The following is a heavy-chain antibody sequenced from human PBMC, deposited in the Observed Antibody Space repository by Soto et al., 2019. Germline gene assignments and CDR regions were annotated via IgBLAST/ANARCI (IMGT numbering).Heavy chain of an antibody. CDR2: IIPMFPTT. D-gene: IGHD2-21*01. J-gene: IGHJ4*02. CDR1: GDTFGRNA. Sequence: QVQLVQSGAEVKRPGSSVKVSCKASGDTFGRNAIHWVRQAPGQGLEWMGGIIPMFPTTNYAQKFKGRLTIYADKSTSTAYMEMTSLRSEDTAVYYCTRDGDSADYGYWGQGTLVTVSS. V-gene: IGHV1-69*06. CDR3: TRDGDSADYGY.